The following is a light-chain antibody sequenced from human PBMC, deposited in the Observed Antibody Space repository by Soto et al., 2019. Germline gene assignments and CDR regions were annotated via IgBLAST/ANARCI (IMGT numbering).Light chain of an antibody. J-gene: IGLJ1*01. CDR2: GDN. V-gene: IGLV1-40*01. Sequence: QSVLTKPPSVSGAAGQWVTISCSGSGSNIGASYDVYWYRQLPGTAPKLLIYGDNNRPSGVPDRFSGSKSGTSASLAIAGLXSQDEADYYCQSYDSSLSGYVFGTGTKVTVL. CDR3: QSYDSSLSGYV. CDR1: GSNIGASYD.